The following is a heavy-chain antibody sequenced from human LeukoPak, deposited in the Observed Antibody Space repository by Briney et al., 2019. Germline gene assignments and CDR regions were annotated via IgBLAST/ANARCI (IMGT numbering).Heavy chain of an antibody. CDR2: IYYSGST. Sequence: PSETLSLTCAVYGGSFSGYYWSWIRQPPGKGLEWIGYIYYSGSTNYNPSLKSRVTISVDTSKNQFSLKLSSVTAADTAVYYCARLRRGYSDYWGQGTLVTVSS. CDR3: ARLRRGYSDY. J-gene: IGHJ4*02. D-gene: IGHD4-23*01. CDR1: GGSFSGYY. V-gene: IGHV4-59*08.